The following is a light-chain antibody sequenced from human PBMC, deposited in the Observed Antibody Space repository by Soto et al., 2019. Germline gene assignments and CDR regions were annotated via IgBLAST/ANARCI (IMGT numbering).Light chain of an antibody. V-gene: IGLV1-44*01. J-gene: IGLJ2*01. CDR3: AAWDDSLNSVV. CDR1: SSNIGSNT. Sequence: QSVLTQPPSASGTPGQRVTISCSGSSSNIGSNTVNWYQQLPGTAPKLLIYSNNQRPSGVPDRFSGSKSGTSASLAISGLQSEDEADYDCAAWDDSLNSVVFGGGTKVTV. CDR2: SNN.